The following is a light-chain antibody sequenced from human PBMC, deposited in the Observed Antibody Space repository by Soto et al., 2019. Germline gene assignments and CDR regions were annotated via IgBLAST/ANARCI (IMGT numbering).Light chain of an antibody. CDR2: EVS. V-gene: IGLV2-18*02. CDR3: SSYTSSCTLI. CDR1: SSDVGSYNR. J-gene: IGLJ2*01. Sequence: QSALTQSPSVSGSPGQSVTISCTGTSSDVGSYNRVSWYQQSPGTAPKLMIYEVSNRPSGVPHRFSGSKSGDTASLTISGLQAEDEADYYCSSYTSSCTLIFGGGTKLTVL.